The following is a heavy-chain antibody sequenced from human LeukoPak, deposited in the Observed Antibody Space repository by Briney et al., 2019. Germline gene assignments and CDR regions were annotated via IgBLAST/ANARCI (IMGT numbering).Heavy chain of an antibody. CDR3: ARVMVAWFGDKAFVY. D-gene: IGHD3-10*01. V-gene: IGHV1-46*01. CDR2: INPNGGAT. Sequence: GASVKVSCKTSGYTFTNYYIHWVRQAPGQGLECMGIINPNGGATSYTQKFQGRVTMTRDTSTSTVYMELSSLRSEDTAVYYCARVMVAWFGDKAFVYWGQGTLVTVSS. J-gene: IGHJ4*02. CDR1: GYTFTNYY.